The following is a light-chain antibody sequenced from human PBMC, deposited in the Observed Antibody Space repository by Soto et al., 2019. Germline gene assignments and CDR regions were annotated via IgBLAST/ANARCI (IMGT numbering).Light chain of an antibody. J-gene: IGLJ1*01. Sequence: VLTQPPSASGTPGQRVTISCSGGSSNIGTNAVNWYQQLPGTAPKLLIYNNNQRPSGVPDRFSGSKSGTSASLAISGLQSEDGADYYCAAWDDSLNGYVFGTGTKVTVL. CDR3: AAWDDSLNGYV. CDR1: SSNIGTNA. V-gene: IGLV1-44*01. CDR2: NNN.